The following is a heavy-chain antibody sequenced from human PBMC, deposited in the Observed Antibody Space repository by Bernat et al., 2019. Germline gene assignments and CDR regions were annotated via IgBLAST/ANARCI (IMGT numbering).Heavy chain of an antibody. D-gene: IGHD6-25*01. J-gene: IGHJ6*01. CDR2: VHLSGST. Sequence: QLQRQGSGTRLVKPSGTLSLTCTVSGDSISSGDYFWGWIRQPPGKGLEWIAEVHLSGSTYYSPSLKSRVTISVDTSRNQFSLKLSSVTAADTAAYYCARRTLYSGAHYYDY. CDR3: ARRTLYSGAHYYDY. V-gene: IGHV4-39*01. CDR1: GDSISSGDYF.